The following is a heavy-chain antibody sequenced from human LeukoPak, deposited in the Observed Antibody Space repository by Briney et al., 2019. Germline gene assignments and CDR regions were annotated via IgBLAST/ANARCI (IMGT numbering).Heavy chain of an antibody. Sequence: GGPLRLSCAASGFTFSNFAMSWVRQAPGKGLEWVSAIRTSGENTFYIDSVKGRFAIFRDNSKNTLYLQMNSLRAEDTAIYYCAKARGYSYANEFHLEYWGQGTLITVSS. CDR3: AKARGYSYANEFHLEY. V-gene: IGHV3-23*01. J-gene: IGHJ4*02. D-gene: IGHD5-18*01. CDR2: IRTSGENT. CDR1: GFTFSNFA.